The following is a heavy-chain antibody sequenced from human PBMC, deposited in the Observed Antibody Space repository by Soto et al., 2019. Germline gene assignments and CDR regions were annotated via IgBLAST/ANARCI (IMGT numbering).Heavy chain of an antibody. CDR3: ARLGYYYDSSGYL. D-gene: IGHD3-22*01. CDR1: GGTLSSYA. J-gene: IGHJ4*02. CDR2: IIPIFGTA. Sequence: GASVKVSCKASGGTLSSYAISWVRQAPGQGLEWMGGIIPIFGTANYAQKFQGRVTITADESTSTAYMELSSLRSEDTAVYYCARLGYYYDSSGYLWGQGTLVTVSS. V-gene: IGHV1-69*13.